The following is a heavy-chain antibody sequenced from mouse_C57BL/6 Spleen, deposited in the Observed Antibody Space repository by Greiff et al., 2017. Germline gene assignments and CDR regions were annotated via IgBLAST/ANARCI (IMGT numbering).Heavy chain of an antibody. D-gene: IGHD2-4*01. V-gene: IGHV5-9*01. CDR2: ISGGGGNT. CDR3: ARKGPMITSSFDY. Sequence: DVLLVESGGGLVKPGGSLKLSCAASGFTFSSYTMSWVRQTPEKRLEWVATISGGGGNTYYPDSVKGRSPFTTDNAKNPLYLRMSSLRSEDTACYYCARKGPMITSSFDYWGQGTTLTVSS. CDR1: GFTFSSYT. J-gene: IGHJ2*01.